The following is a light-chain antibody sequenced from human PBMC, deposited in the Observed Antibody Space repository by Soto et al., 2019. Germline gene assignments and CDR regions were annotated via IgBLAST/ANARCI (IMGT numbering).Light chain of an antibody. V-gene: IGKV4-1*01. CDR2: WAS. CDR1: QSVLDASNNRNY. CDR3: QQYFHRPSYT. J-gene: IGKJ2*01. Sequence: DIVMTQSPDSLAVSLGERATINCKSSQSVLDASNNRNYLAWYQQKPGQPPKLLIYWASIRESGVPDRFSGGGSGTDFTLTISSLQAADVAIYYCQQYFHRPSYTFGPGTKLEIK.